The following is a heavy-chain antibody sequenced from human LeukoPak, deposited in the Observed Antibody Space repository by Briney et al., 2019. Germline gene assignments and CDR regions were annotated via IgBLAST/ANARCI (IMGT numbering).Heavy chain of an antibody. CDR1: GFTFDDYA. Sequence: PGRSLRLSCAASGFTFDDYAMHWVRQAPGKGLEWVSGISWNSGSIGYADSVKGRFTISRDNAKNSLYLQMNSLRAEDTALYYCAKSTRVDFWSGYYVDYWGQGTLVTVSS. CDR2: ISWNSGSI. J-gene: IGHJ4*02. D-gene: IGHD3-3*01. CDR3: AKSTRVDFWSGYYVDY. V-gene: IGHV3-9*01.